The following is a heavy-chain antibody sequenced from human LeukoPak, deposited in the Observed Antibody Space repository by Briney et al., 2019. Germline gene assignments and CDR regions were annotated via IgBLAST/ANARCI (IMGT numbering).Heavy chain of an antibody. V-gene: IGHV3-23*01. D-gene: IGHD1-20*01. CDR3: AKDVGRHNWNPHNAYDY. CDR2: ISGSGGST. J-gene: IGHJ4*02. Sequence: PGGSLRLSCAASGFTFSSYAMSWVRQAPGKGLEWVSAISGSGGSTYYADSVKGRFTISRDNSKNTLYLQMNSLRAEDTAVYYCAKDVGRHNWNPHNAYDYWGQGTLVTVSS. CDR1: GFTFSSYA.